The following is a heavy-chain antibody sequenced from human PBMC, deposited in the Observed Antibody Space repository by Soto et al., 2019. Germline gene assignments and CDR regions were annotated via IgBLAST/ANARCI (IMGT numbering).Heavy chain of an antibody. V-gene: IGHV4-61*08. CDR1: GGSVSRGDYY. CDR2: IYYSGST. D-gene: IGHD5-18*01. J-gene: IGHJ5*02. Sequence: PSETLSLTCTVSGGSVSRGDYYWSWLRPPPGKGLEWIGYIYYSGSTNYNPSLKSRVSISLDTSKNQFSLRLTSVTAADTAVYYCARIPVDTYMINWFDPWGQGTLVTVSS. CDR3: ARIPVDTYMINWFDP.